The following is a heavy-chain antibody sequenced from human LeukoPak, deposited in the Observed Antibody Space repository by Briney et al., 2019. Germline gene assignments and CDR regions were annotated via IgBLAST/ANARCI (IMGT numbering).Heavy chain of an antibody. J-gene: IGHJ4*02. V-gene: IGHV4-59*01. CDR2: IYYSGST. CDR1: GGSISSYY. Sequence: KPSETLSLTCTVSGGSISSYYWSWIRQPPGKGLEGIGYIYYSGSTNYNPSLKSRVTISVDTSKNQFSLKLSSVTAADTAVYYCARGADSSGYYSIFYFDYWGQGTLVTVSS. D-gene: IGHD3-22*01. CDR3: ARGADSSGYYSIFYFDY.